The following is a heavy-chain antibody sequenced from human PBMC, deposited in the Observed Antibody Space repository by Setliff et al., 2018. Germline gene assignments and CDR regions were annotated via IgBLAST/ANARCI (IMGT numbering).Heavy chain of an antibody. V-gene: IGHV4-59*01. CDR1: GAAISTYY. CDR2: VSYGGST. D-gene: IGHD3-3*01. Sequence: SETLSLTCAVSGAAISTYYWSWLRQPPGKGPEWIGYVSYGGSTKYNPSLESRVTISLDAPKNQFSLQLSSVTAADTAVYYCARDGLGASSLRSMDVWGKGTTVTVSS. CDR3: ARDGLGASSLRSMDV. J-gene: IGHJ6*04.